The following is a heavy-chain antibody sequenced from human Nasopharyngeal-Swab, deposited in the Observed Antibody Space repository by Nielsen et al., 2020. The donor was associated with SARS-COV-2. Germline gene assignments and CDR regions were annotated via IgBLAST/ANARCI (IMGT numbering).Heavy chain of an antibody. CDR1: GFTFSDYG. CDR2: ISGSGRTT. J-gene: IGHJ4*02. Sequence: GGFLRLSCEASGFTFSDYGMSWVRQAPGKGLQWVSAISGSGRTTFYADSVKGRFTISRDNSKNTMYLQMNSLRDEDTAIYYCAKGFILENFDFWGQGALVTVSS. V-gene: IGHV3-23*01. CDR3: AKGFILENFDF.